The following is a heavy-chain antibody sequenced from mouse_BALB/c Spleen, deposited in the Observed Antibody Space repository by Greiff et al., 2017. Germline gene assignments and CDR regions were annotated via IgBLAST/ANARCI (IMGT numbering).Heavy chain of an antibody. CDR3: ARGEDYYGSSHYYAMDY. V-gene: IGHV5-6-5*01. CDR2: ISSGGST. J-gene: IGHJ4*01. Sequence: EVQLVESGGGLVKPGGSLKLSCAASGFTFSSYAMSWVRQTPEKRLEWVASISSGGSTYYPDSVKGRFTISRDNARNILYLQMSSLRSEDTAMYYCARGEDYYGSSHYYAMDYWGQGTSVTVSS. CDR1: GFTFSSYA. D-gene: IGHD1-1*01.